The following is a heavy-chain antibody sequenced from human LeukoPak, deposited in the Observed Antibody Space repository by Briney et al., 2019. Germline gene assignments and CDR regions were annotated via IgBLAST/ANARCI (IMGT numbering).Heavy chain of an antibody. V-gene: IGHV3-30*03. Sequence: PGGSLRLSCAASGFTFSSYGMHWVRQAPGKGLEWVAVISYDGSNKYYADSVKGRFTISRDNSKNTLYLQMNSLRAEDTAVYYCARDRSTVTTWLDYWGQGTLVTVSS. CDR1: GFTFSSYG. J-gene: IGHJ4*02. CDR3: ARDRSTVTTWLDY. CDR2: ISYDGSNK. D-gene: IGHD4-17*01.